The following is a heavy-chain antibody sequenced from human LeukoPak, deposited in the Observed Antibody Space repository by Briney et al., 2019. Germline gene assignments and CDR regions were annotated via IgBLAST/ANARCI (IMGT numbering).Heavy chain of an antibody. D-gene: IGHD3-16*02. CDR1: GGSFSGYY. CDR2: INHSGST. Sequence: PSETLSLTCAVYGGSFSGYYWSWIRQPPGKGLEWIGEINHSGSTNYNPSLKSRVTISVDTSKNQFSLKLSSVTAADTAVYYCARARYDYVWGSYRSPNWFDPWGQGTLVTVSS. V-gene: IGHV4-34*01. CDR3: ARARYDYVWGSYRSPNWFDP. J-gene: IGHJ5*02.